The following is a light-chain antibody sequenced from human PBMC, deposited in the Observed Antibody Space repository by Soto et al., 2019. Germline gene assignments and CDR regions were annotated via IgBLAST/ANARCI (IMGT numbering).Light chain of an antibody. CDR3: QQYSSMLS. V-gene: IGKV1-33*01. J-gene: IGKJ4*01. CDR1: HDVSWN. Sequence: DIQMTQSPSSLSASVGDRVTIACQSSHDVSWNLNWFQQKPGEAPKLLIYDASNLERGVPSRFSGSASGTYFTLTISSLQAEDVATYYCQQYSSMLSFGGGTEVDLK. CDR2: DAS.